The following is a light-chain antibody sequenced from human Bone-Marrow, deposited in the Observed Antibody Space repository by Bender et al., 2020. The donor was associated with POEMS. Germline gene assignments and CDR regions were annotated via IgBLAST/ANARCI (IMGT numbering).Light chain of an antibody. Sequence: QSALTQPASVSGSPGQSITISCTGSSADVGNYNLVSWYQQHPGTAPKLLLYEVSKRPSGTSDRFSGSKSGTSATLAITGLQTGDEAEYFCGTWDRDLSGVVFGGGTNLTVL. CDR2: EVS. J-gene: IGLJ2*01. V-gene: IGLV2-14*02. CDR3: GTWDRDLSGVV. CDR1: SADVGNYNL.